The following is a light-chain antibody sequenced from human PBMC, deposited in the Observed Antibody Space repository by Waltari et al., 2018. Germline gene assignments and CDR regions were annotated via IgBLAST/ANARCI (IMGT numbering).Light chain of an antibody. Sequence: DIQMTQSPSSLSASLGDRVTITCRANQSISKYLNWYQQRPGKAPKLLVYFTSSLQSGVPSRFSGSGSGTDFTLTINTLQPEDFATYFCQQSYGPPYTFGQGTRLEIK. CDR3: QQSYGPPYT. V-gene: IGKV1-39*01. CDR2: FTS. J-gene: IGKJ2*01. CDR1: QSISKY.